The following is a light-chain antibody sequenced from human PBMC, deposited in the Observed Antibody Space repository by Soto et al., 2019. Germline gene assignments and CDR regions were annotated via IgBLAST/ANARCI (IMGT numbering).Light chain of an antibody. V-gene: IGKV1-5*03. CDR2: EGS. CDR3: QQYNTFSRT. Sequence: DIQMTQSPSTLSASVGDRVTITCRASQSISSWLAWYRQKPGEAPKLLIYEGSTLERGVPSRFSGIRSPTPFTLTICSLQPDDFPSFYLQQYNTFSRTFAPRTNVEVK. CDR1: QSISSW. J-gene: IGKJ1*01.